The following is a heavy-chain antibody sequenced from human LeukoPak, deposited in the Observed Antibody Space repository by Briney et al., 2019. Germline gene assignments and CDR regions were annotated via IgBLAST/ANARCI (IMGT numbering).Heavy chain of an antibody. Sequence: PSETLSLTCTVSGGSISSYYWSWIRQPPGKGLEWIGYIYYSGSTNYNPSLKSRVTISVDTSKNQFSLKLSPVTAADTAVYYCASSVVRVDSSGWPFDYWGQGTLVTVSS. V-gene: IGHV4-59*01. CDR3: ASSVVRVDSSGWPFDY. CDR2: IYYSGST. CDR1: GGSISSYY. J-gene: IGHJ4*02. D-gene: IGHD6-19*01.